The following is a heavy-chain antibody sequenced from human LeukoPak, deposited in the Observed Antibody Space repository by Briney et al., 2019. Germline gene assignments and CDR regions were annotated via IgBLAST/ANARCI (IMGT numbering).Heavy chain of an antibody. J-gene: IGHJ4*02. V-gene: IGHV3-21*01. CDR1: GFTFSSYS. CDR2: ISSSGSYI. Sequence: GGSLRLSCAASGFTFSSYSMNWVRQAPGKGLEWVSSISSSGSYIYYADSVKGRFTISRDNAKNSLYLQMNSLRAEDTAVYYCARGYYGDPSQVHYFDYWGQGTLVTVSS. D-gene: IGHD4-17*01. CDR3: ARGYYGDPSQVHYFDY.